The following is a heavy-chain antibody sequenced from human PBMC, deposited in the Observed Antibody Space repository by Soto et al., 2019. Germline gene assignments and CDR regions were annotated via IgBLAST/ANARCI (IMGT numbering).Heavy chain of an antibody. CDR1: GFSFSNSW. J-gene: IGHJ4*02. Sequence: EVQLVESGGGLVQPGGSLRLSCAASGFSFSNSWMYWVRQAPGKGLVWVSRINEDGSMTSHADSVRGRFTISRDYAKNSLYLQMISLRAGDTAVYYGVTGFRWGQGTLVTVSS. CDR3: VTGFR. V-gene: IGHV3-74*01. CDR2: INEDGSMT.